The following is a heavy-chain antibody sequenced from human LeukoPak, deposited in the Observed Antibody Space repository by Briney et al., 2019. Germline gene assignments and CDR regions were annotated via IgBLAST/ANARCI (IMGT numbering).Heavy chain of an antibody. V-gene: IGHV3-30*04. D-gene: IGHD1-26*01. CDR3: VRSHSGSYRDALDI. CDR2: ISYDGSNK. CDR1: GFTFSSYA. Sequence: GGSLRLSCAASGFTFSSYAIHWVRQAPGRGLEWVALISYDGSNKYYADSVKGRFTISRDNSKNTLYLQMNSLRAEDTAVYYCVRSHSGSYRDALDIWGQGTMVTVSS. J-gene: IGHJ3*02.